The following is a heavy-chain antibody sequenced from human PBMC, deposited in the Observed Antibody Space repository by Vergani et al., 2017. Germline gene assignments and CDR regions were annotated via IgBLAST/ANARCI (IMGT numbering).Heavy chain of an antibody. D-gene: IGHD6-13*01. CDR1: GFTFSDYY. Sequence: QVQLVESGGGLVKPGGSLRLSCAASGFTFSDYYMSWIRQAPGKGLEWVSYISSSSSYTNYADSVKGRFTISRDNAKNSLYLQMNSLRAEDTAVYYCAGSWYPRNWFDPWGQGTLVTVSS. CDR2: ISSSSSYT. V-gene: IGHV3-11*06. CDR3: AGSWYPRNWFDP. J-gene: IGHJ5*02.